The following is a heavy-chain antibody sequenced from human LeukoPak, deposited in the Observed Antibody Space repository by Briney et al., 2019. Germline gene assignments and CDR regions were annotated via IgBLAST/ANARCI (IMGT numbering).Heavy chain of an antibody. Sequence: GGSLRLSCAASGFTFSSYAMSWVRQAAGKGLEWVSAISGSGGGTYYADSVKGRFTISRDNSKNTLYPQMNSLRAEDAAVYFCAKTYRYCSGSSCYYQYMDVWGKGTTVTVSS. CDR2: ISGSGGGT. CDR1: GFTFSSYA. V-gene: IGHV3-23*01. J-gene: IGHJ6*03. D-gene: IGHD2-15*01. CDR3: AKTYRYCSGSSCYYQYMDV.